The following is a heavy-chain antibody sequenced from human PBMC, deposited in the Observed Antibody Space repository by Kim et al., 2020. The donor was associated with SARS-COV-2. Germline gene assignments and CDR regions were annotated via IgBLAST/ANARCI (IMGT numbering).Heavy chain of an antibody. V-gene: IGHV3-7*03. CDR3: ARELGNHYDYAWGIDY. CDR1: GFTFSRYW. Sequence: GGSLRLSCAASGFTFSRYWMGWVRQAPGKGLEWVADIKQDGGEKYHVDSVKGRFTISRDNAKNALYLQMDSLRAEDTAVYYCARELGNHYDYAWGIDYWGQGTMVTVSS. J-gene: IGHJ4*02. CDR2: IKQDGGEK. D-gene: IGHD3-16*01.